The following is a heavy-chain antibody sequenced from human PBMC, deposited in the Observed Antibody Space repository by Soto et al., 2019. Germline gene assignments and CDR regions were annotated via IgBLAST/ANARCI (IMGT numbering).Heavy chain of an antibody. Sequence: PGGSLRLSCAASGFTFSSYSMNWVRQAPGKGLEWVSYISCSSSTIYYADFVKGRFTISRDNSKNSLFLQMNSLRAEDTAVYYCARGPQQHSINYYYYYYMDVWGKGTTVTVSS. J-gene: IGHJ6*03. V-gene: IGHV3-48*01. D-gene: IGHD6-13*01. CDR3: ARGPQQHSINYYYYYYMDV. CDR1: GFTFSSYS. CDR2: ISCSSSTI.